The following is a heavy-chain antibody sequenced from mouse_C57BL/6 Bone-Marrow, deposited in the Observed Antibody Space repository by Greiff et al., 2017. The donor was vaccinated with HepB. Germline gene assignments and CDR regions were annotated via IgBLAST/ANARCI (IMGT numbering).Heavy chain of an antibody. J-gene: IGHJ4*01. V-gene: IGHV1-39*01. Sequence: VQLQLSGPELVKPGASVKISCKASGYSFTDYNMNWVKQSNGKSLEWIGVINPNYGTTSYNQKFKSKATLTVDQSSSTAYMQLNSLTSEDSAVYESTRTMITTSYNCARDYRGKGTSGTVSA. CDR2: INPNYGTT. CDR1: GYSFTDYN. D-gene: IGHD2-4*01. CDR3: TRTMITTSYNCARDY.